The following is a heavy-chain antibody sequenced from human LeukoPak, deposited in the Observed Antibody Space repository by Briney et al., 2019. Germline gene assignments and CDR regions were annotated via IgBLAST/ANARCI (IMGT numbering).Heavy chain of an antibody. J-gene: IGHJ3*02. V-gene: IGHV1-46*01. CDR2: INPTGGST. CDR3: ARGLTFGGVTNDAFDI. CDR1: GYTFTGYY. Sequence: GASVKVSCKASGYTFTGYYMHWVRQAPGQGLEWMGRINPTGGSTSYAQKFQGRVTMTRDTSTSTVYMELSSLRSEDTAVYYCARGLTFGGVTNDAFDIWGQGTMVTVSS. D-gene: IGHD3-16*01.